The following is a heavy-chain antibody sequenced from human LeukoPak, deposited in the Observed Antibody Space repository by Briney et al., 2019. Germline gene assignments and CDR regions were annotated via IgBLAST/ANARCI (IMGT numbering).Heavy chain of an antibody. CDR3: ARGPRFGANGVWYYYYGMDV. D-gene: IGHD2-8*01. Sequence: SETLSLTCAVYGGFFSGYYWSWLRQPPGKGLEWIGEINHSGSTNYNPSLKSRATISVDTSKNQFSLKLSSVTAADTAVYYCARGPRFGANGVWYYYYGMDVWGQGTTVTVSS. CDR2: INHSGST. CDR1: GGFFSGYY. V-gene: IGHV4-34*01. J-gene: IGHJ6*02.